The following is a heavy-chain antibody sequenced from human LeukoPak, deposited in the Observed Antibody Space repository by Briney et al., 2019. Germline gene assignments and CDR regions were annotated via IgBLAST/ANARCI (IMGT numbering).Heavy chain of an antibody. J-gene: IGHJ4*02. Sequence: SETLSLTCTVSGGSISSYYWSWIRQPPGKGLEWIGYMYYSGSTDYNPSLKSRVTISVDTSKNQFSLKLSSVTAADTAVYYCARLGGSYSLFRFDYWGQGTLVTVSS. CDR3: ARLGGSYSLFRFDY. D-gene: IGHD1-26*01. V-gene: IGHV4-59*08. CDR2: MYYSGST. CDR1: GGSISSYY.